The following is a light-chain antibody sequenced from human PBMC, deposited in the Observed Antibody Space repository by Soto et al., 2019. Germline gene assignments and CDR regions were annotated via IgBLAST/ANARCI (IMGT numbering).Light chain of an antibody. CDR2: DAS. V-gene: IGKV1-5*01. J-gene: IGKJ1*01. Sequence: DIQMTESPSTLSASVGDRVSMTCRASQSIIGYLAWYQQKPGKAPKLLIYDASNLESGVPSRFSGSGSGTEFTLTISSLHPDDFATYYCQQYDTYWTFGQGT. CDR1: QSIIGY. CDR3: QQYDTYWT.